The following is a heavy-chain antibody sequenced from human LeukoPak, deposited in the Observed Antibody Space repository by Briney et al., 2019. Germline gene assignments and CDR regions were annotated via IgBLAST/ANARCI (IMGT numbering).Heavy chain of an antibody. CDR2: IYSGDST. J-gene: IGHJ4*02. CDR1: GFTVSSNY. V-gene: IGHV3-53*01. Sequence: GGSLRLSCAASGFTVSSNYMSWVRQAPGKGLEWVSVIYSGDSTYHADSVKGRFTISRDNSKNTLFLQMNTLSAEDTAVYYCARLVGITNFDYWGQGTLVTVSS. D-gene: IGHD3-3*01. CDR3: ARLVGITNFDY.